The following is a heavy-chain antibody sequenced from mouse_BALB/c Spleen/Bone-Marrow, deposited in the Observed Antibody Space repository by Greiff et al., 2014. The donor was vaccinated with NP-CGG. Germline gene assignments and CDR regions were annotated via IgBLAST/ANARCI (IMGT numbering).Heavy chain of an antibody. CDR1: GYTFTDYY. V-gene: IGHV1-84*02. J-gene: IGHJ4*01. Sequence: VQLQQSGPELVKPGASVKISCKASGYTFTDYYINWVKQKPGQGLEWIGWAYPGSGNTKYNEKFKGKATLTVDTSSSTAYMQLSSLTSEDTVVYFCARWHWGAVDYWGQGTSVTVSS. CDR3: ARWHWGAVDY. CDR2: AYPGSGNT.